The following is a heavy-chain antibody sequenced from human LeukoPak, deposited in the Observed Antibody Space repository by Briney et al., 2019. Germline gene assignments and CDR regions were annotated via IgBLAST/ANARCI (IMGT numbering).Heavy chain of an antibody. CDR2: ISAYNGNT. Sequence: ASVKVSCKASVYTFTSYGISCVRQAPGQGLEWMGWISAYNGNTNYAQRLQGRVTMTTDTSTSTAYMELRSLRSDDTAVYYCARGPLAYSGISGGDYWGQGTLVTVSS. V-gene: IGHV1-18*01. CDR3: ARGPLAYSGISGGDY. D-gene: IGHD1-26*01. J-gene: IGHJ4*02. CDR1: VYTFTSYG.